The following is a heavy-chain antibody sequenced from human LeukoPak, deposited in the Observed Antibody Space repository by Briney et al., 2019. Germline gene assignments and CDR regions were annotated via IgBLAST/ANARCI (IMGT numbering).Heavy chain of an antibody. J-gene: IGHJ6*02. D-gene: IGHD1-26*01. Sequence: SETLSLTCTVSGDSISSYYWSWIRQPPGKGLERIGYIYYSGSTNYNPSLRSRVTISVDTSKNQFSLKLTSVTAADTAVYYCARDPSGSYYAGSYNYYYGMDVWGQGTTVTVSS. CDR2: IYYSGST. CDR3: ARDPSGSYYAGSYNYYYGMDV. V-gene: IGHV4-59*01. CDR1: GDSISSYY.